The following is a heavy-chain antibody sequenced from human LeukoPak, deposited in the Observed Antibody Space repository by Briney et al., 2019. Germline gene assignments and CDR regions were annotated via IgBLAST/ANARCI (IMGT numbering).Heavy chain of an antibody. D-gene: IGHD1-26*01. V-gene: IGHV3-15*01. CDR3: TTVDRWELLNIDY. CDR2: IKRKTDGGTT. Sequence: GGSLRLSCAASGFTFTNAWMSWVRQAPGKGLEWVGCIKRKTDGGTTDHAAPVKGRFTISRDDSKNTLYLQMNSLKTEDTAVYYCTTVDRWELLNIDYWGQGTLVTVSS. CDR1: GFTFTNAW. J-gene: IGHJ4*02.